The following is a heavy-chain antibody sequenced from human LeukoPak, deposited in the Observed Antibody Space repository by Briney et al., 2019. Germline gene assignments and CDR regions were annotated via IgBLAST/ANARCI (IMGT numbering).Heavy chain of an antibody. CDR1: GFTFSSYW. CDR2: INPDGRTT. V-gene: IGHV3-74*01. CDR3: ARGGDYPFDY. J-gene: IGHJ4*02. D-gene: IGHD4-17*01. Sequence: GGSLRLSCAASGFTFSSYWMNWVRQSPGKGLVWVSNINPDGRTTNYAGSVRGRFTISRDNAKNTLYLQMNSLRAEDTAVYYCARGGDYPFDYWGQGTLVTVSS.